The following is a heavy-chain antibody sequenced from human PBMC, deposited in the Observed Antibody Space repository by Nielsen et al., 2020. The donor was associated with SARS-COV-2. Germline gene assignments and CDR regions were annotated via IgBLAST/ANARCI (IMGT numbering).Heavy chain of an antibody. J-gene: IGHJ5*02. CDR3: ARAVGDDYVWLSYHSPRIDR. CDR1: GYTSVNYNFS. Sequence: ASVKVSCKASGYTSVNYNFSLHWVRQAPGQGFEWMGLINPPSGGTLHAQKFQGRVTMTTDTSTSIAYMELRSLRSDDTAIYYCARAVGDDYVWLSYHSPRIDRWGQGTLVTVSS. CDR2: INPPSGGT. D-gene: IGHD3-16*02. V-gene: IGHV1-46*01.